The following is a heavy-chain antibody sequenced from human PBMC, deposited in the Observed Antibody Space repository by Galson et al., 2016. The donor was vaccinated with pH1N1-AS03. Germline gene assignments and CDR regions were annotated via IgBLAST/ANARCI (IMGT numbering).Heavy chain of an antibody. CDR1: GYTFTRYY. V-gene: IGHV1-46*01. J-gene: IGHJ4*02. CDR3: VAYGSGTQAYFDY. D-gene: IGHD3-10*01. CDR2: IDPSGGGT. Sequence: SVKVSCKASGYTFTRYYMHWARQAPGQGLEWMGVIDPSGGGTTYAQKFHGRVTMTRDTSTTTAHMELSSLRSEDTAIYYCVAYGSGTQAYFDYWGQGTLVTVPS.